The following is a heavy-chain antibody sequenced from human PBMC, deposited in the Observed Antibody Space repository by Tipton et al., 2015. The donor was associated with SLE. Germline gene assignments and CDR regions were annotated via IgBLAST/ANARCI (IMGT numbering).Heavy chain of an antibody. CDR1: GGSISSYY. V-gene: IGHV4-4*07. D-gene: IGHD4-17*01. CDR3: ARVRTTVTRGYYYYMDV. J-gene: IGHJ6*03. Sequence: TLSLTCTVSGGSISSYYWSWIRQPAGKGLEWTGRIYTSGSTNYNPSLKSRVTMSVDTSKNQFSLKLSSVTAADTAVYYCARVRTTVTRGYYYYMDVWGKGTTVTVSS. CDR2: IYTSGST.